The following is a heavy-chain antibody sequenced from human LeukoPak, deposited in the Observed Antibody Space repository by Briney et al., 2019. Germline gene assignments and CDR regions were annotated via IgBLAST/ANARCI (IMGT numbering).Heavy chain of an antibody. CDR1: GGSISSSNW. CDR2: IYHSGST. CDR3: ASSGLRLGELSFDY. D-gene: IGHD3-16*02. Sequence: SETLSLTCAVSGGSISSSNWWSWVRQPPGKGLEWIGEIYHSGSTNYNPSLKSRVTISVDKSKNQFSLKLSSVTAADTAVYCCASSGLRLGELSFDYWGQGTLVTVSS. V-gene: IGHV4-4*01. J-gene: IGHJ4*02.